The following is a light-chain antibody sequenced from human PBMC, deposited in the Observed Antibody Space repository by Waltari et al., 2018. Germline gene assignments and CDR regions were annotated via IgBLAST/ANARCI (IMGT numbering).Light chain of an antibody. CDR2: ATS. V-gene: IGKV3-20*01. CDR1: QSIDSIY. CDR3: QQYGRT. J-gene: IGKJ5*01. Sequence: IVLTQSPGTLSLSPGERATLSCRASQSIDSIYLAWYQQKSGQAPRLLIYATSTRATGIPDRFGGGGSGTDFTLTISRLEPEDFAVYYCQQYGRTFGQGTRLEIK.